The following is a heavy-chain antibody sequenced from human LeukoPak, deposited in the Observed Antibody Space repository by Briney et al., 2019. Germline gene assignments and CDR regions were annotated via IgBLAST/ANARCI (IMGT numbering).Heavy chain of an antibody. D-gene: IGHD3-22*01. V-gene: IGHV1-8*01. J-gene: IGHJ6*03. CDR2: MNPNRGNT. Sequence: ASVTLSCKASGYTFTSYDINWVRHGHGQGLERKGWMNPNRGNTGYAQKVQGRGTMTRDTSISTDYMELSSLRSEVTAVYYCARVSILNYDSSGYPYRYMDVWGKGTTVTVSS. CDR1: GYTFTSYD. CDR3: ARVSILNYDSSGYPYRYMDV.